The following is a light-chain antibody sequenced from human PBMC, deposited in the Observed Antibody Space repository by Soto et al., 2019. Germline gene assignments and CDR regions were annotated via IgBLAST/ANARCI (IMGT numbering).Light chain of an antibody. CDR3: SSYTSSTNYV. CDR1: SIDIGTYNY. V-gene: IGLV2-14*01. Sequence: QSVLTQPAPVSGSPGQSITISCTGTSIDIGTYNYVSWYQQHPGKAPKLIIYEVSNRPSGVSNRFSGSKSGNTASLTISGLQAEDEADYYCSSYTSSTNYVFGTGTKVTVL. CDR2: EVS. J-gene: IGLJ1*01.